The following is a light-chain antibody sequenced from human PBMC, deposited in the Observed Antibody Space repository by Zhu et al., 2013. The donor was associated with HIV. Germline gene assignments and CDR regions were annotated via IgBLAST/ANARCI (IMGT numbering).Light chain of an antibody. V-gene: IGKV4-1*01. Sequence: DIVMTQSPDSLAVSLGERATINCKSSQSVLYSSNNKNYLAWYQQKPGQPPKLLIYGASSRESGVPDRFSGSGSGTDFTLTVSSLQTEDVAVYYCQQYYSTPYTFGQGTKLEIK. CDR1: QSVLYSSNNKNY. CDR2: GAS. CDR3: QQYYSTPYT. J-gene: IGKJ2*01.